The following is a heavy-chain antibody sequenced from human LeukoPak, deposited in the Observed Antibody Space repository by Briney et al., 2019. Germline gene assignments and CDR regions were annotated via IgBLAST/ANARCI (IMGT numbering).Heavy chain of an antibody. V-gene: IGHV4-34*01. J-gene: IGHJ5*02. CDR2: INHSGST. Sequence: PSETLSLTCAVYGGSFSGYYWSWIRQPPGKGLEWIGEINHSGSTNYNPSLKSRVTISVDTSKNQFSLKLSSVTAADTAVYYCARHITMVRGVIIRTWFDPWGQGTLVTVSS. D-gene: IGHD3-10*01. CDR1: GGSFSGYY. CDR3: ARHITMVRGVIIRTWFDP.